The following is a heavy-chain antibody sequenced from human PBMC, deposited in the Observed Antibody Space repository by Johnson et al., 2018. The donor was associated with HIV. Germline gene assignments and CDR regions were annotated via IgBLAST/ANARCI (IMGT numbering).Heavy chain of an antibody. D-gene: IGHD2-15*01. CDR2: ISNSGGDT. J-gene: IGHJ3*02. CDR3: AKVGGGGFDI. V-gene: IGHV3-23*01. Sequence: VESGGSLRLSCAASGFTFSSYAMSWVRQAPGKGLEWVSTISNSGGDTYYADSVKGRFTISRDNSKNTLYLQMNGLRADDTAVYYCAKVGGGGFDIWGQGTMVTVCS. CDR1: GFTFSSYA.